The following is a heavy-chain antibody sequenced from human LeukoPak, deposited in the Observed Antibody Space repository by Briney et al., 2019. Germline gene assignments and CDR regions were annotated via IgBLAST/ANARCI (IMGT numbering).Heavy chain of an antibody. Sequence: AASVKVSCKASGYTFTSYYMHWVRQAPGQGLEWMGIINPSGGSTSYAQKFQGRVTMTRDTSTSTVYMELSSLRSEDTAVYYCARGHPGSSGPHEYYYYGMDVWGQGTTVTVSS. CDR1: GYTFTSYY. D-gene: IGHD6-19*01. J-gene: IGHJ6*02. V-gene: IGHV1-46*01. CDR3: ARGHPGSSGPHEYYYYGMDV. CDR2: INPSGGST.